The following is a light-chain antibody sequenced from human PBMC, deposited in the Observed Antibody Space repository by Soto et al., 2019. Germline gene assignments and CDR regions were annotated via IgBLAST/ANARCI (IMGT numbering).Light chain of an antibody. CDR1: QSLFHNPTNRRH. J-gene: IGKJ1*01. CDR3: QQYYTTPHT. V-gene: IGKV4-1*01. Sequence: DVVMTQSPDSLAVSLGERATTNCKSNQSLFHNPTNRRHLAWYQQKPGQPPKLLLYWASIRESGVPDRFSGSGSVTDFTLTISSLQAEDVAVYYCQQYYTTPHTFGQGTKVEI. CDR2: WAS.